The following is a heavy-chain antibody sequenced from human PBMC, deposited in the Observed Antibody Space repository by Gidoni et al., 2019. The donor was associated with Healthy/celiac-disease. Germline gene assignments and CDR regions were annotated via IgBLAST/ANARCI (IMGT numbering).Heavy chain of an antibody. D-gene: IGHD1-26*01. Sequence: EVQLLESGGGLVQPGGSLRLSCEASGFHVSSYAMSWVRQAPGKGLEWVSSISGSGGSTYYADSVKGRFTISRDNSKNTLYLQMNSLRAEDTAVYYCAKNRGSYFDAFDIWGQGTMVTVSS. CDR2: ISGSGGST. CDR1: GFHVSSYA. CDR3: AKNRGSYFDAFDI. V-gene: IGHV3-23*01. J-gene: IGHJ3*02.